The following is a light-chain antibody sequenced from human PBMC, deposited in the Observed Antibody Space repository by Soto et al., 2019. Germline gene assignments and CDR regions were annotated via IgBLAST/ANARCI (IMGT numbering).Light chain of an antibody. J-gene: IGKJ4*01. CDR1: QSVSRSY. V-gene: IGKV3-20*01. Sequence: EIVLTQSPGTLSLSPGERATLSCRASQSVSRSYLAWYQQKPGQAPRLLIYDASNRATGTPDRFSGSGSGTDFTLTISTLEPEDFAVYYCQQYGGSLTFGGGTKVDIK. CDR3: QQYGGSLT. CDR2: DAS.